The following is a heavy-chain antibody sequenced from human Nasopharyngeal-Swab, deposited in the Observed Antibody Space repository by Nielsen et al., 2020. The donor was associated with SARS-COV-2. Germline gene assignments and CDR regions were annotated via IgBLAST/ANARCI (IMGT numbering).Heavy chain of an antibody. V-gene: IGHV3-48*04. CDR3: ARDPPADFWSGYYPDY. D-gene: IGHD3-3*01. CDR2: ISSSSSTI. J-gene: IGHJ4*02. Sequence: VRQAPGKGLEWVSYISSSSSTIYYADSVKGRFTISRDNAKNSLYLQMNSLRAEDTAVYYCARDPPADFWSGYYPDYWGQGTLVTVSS.